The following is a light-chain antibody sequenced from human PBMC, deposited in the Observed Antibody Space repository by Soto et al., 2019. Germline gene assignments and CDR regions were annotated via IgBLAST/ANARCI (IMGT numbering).Light chain of an antibody. Sequence: SALTQPPSVSGSPGQSVTISCTGTSSDVGGYIYVSWYQQHPGKAPKLMIYEVNKRPSGVPDRFSGSKSGNTASLTVSGLLPDDEADYFCSSYTTAGSSYYVFGTGTKLTVL. V-gene: IGLV2-8*01. CDR1: SSDVGGYIY. CDR2: EVN. J-gene: IGLJ1*01. CDR3: SSYTTAGSSYYV.